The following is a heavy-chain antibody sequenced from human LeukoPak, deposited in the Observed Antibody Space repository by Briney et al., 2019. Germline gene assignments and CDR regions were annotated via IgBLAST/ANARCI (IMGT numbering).Heavy chain of an antibody. CDR2: IYSGGST. CDR1: GFTVSSNY. J-gene: IGHJ6*02. CDR3: ARATMLGYYYGLDV. V-gene: IGHV3-66*01. Sequence: GGSLRLSCVGPGFTVSSNYMSWVRQAPGKGLEWVSVIYSGGSTYYADSVKGRFTISRDDSKNTLYLQMNSLRGEDTAVFYCARATMLGYYYGLDVWGQGTTVTVSS. D-gene: IGHD3-10*02.